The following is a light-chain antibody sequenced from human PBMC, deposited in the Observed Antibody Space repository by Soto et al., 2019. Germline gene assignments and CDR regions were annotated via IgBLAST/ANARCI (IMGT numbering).Light chain of an antibody. J-gene: IGLJ2*01. Sequence: QSALTQPASVSGSPGQSITISCTGTSSDVGGYNYVSWYQQHPGKAPKLMIYEVSNRPSGVSNRFSGSKSGNTASLTISGLQAEDEADYYCSSYTSSSNLHVVFGGGTKVTVL. CDR3: SSYTSSSNLHVV. CDR2: EVS. CDR1: SSDVGGYNY. V-gene: IGLV2-14*01.